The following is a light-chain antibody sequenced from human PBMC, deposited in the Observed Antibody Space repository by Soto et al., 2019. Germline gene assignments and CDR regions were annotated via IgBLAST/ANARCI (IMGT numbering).Light chain of an antibody. V-gene: IGKV1-39*01. CDR2: AAS. CDR1: QSISSY. CDR3: QQSYSSPIT. J-gene: IGKJ5*01. Sequence: DIQMTQSPSSLSASVGDRVTITCRASQSISSYLNWYQQKPGKAPKVLIYAASNLQGGVPSRFSGSGSGTDFTLTISSLQPEDSATYYCQQSYSSPITFGQGTRLEI.